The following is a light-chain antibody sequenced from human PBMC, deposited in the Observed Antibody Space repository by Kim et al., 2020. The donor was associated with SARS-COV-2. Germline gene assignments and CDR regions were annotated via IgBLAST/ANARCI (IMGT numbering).Light chain of an antibody. CDR2: EVS. Sequence: QSALTQPPSASGSPGQSVTISCTGTSSDVGAYNYVSWYQQHPGNAPKLMIYEVSKRPSGVSDRFSGSKSGNTASLTVSGLQAEDEADYHCASYGGSHNFVFGGGTQLTVL. J-gene: IGLJ2*01. CDR3: ASYGGSHNFV. CDR1: SSDVGAYNY. V-gene: IGLV2-8*01.